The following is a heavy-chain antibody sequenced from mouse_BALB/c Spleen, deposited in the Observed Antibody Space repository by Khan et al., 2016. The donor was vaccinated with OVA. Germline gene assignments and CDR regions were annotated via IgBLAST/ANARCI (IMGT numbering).Heavy chain of an antibody. CDR3: ARHGYVAWFAY. CDR2: IDPFNGGT. CDR1: GYSFTSYY. D-gene: IGHD2-2*01. Sequence: VQLQQSGPELMKPGASVKISCKASGYSFTSYYIHWVKQSHGKSLEWIGYIDPFNGGTSYNPKFKGKATLTVDKSSSTAYMHLSILTSDDSAVYYCARHGYVAWFAYWGQGTLVTVSA. J-gene: IGHJ3*01. V-gene: IGHV1S135*01.